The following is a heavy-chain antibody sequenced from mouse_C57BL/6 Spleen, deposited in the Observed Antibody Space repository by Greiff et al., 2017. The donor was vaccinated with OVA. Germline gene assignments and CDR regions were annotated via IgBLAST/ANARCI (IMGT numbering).Heavy chain of an antibody. CDR3: ARRGDSNYFDY. J-gene: IGHJ2*01. CDR1: GYTFTSYW. Sequence: QVQLQQPGAELVRPGSSVKLSCKASGYTFTSYWMDWVKQRPGQGLEWIGNIYPSDSETHYNQKFKDKATLTVDKSSSTAYMQLSSLTSEDSAVYYCARRGDSNYFDYWGQGTTLTVSS. D-gene: IGHD2-5*01. V-gene: IGHV1-61*01. CDR2: IYPSDSET.